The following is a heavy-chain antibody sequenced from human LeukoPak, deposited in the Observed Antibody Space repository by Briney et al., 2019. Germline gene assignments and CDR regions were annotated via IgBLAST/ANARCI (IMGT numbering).Heavy chain of an antibody. CDR2: IYYSGST. V-gene: IGHV4-59*01. J-gene: IGHJ6*02. CDR1: GGSISSYY. CDR3: ARDAYDILTGYYDLMDV. Sequence: ASETLSLTCTVSGGSISSYYWSWIRQPPGKGLEWIGYIYYSGSTNYNPSLKSRVTISVDTSKNQFSLKLSSVTAADTAVYYCARDAYDILTGYYDLMDVWGQGTTVTVSS. D-gene: IGHD3-9*01.